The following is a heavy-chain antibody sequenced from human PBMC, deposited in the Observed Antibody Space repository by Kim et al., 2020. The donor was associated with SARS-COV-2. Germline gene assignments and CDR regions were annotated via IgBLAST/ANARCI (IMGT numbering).Heavy chain of an antibody. CDR3: AKDSSHYRFFAF. CDR2: INGVGCNT. Sequence: GGSLRLSCVASGFTFNSYAMSWVRQAPGKGLEWVSAINGVGCNTFYADSVKGRFTISRDNSKNTLYLHMNGLRPEDTAVYFCAKDSSHYRFFAFWGQGTLVTVSS. CDR1: GFTFNSYA. V-gene: IGHV3-23*01. D-gene: IGHD6-6*01. J-gene: IGHJ4*02.